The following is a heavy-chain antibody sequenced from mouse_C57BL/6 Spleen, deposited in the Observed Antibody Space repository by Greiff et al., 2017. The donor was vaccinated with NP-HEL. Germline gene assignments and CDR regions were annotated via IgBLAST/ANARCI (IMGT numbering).Heavy chain of an antibody. V-gene: IGHV1-80*01. CDR2: IYPGDGDT. CDR1: GYAFSSYW. Sequence: QVQLQQSGAELVKPGASVKISCKASGYAFSSYWMNWVKQRPGKGLEWIGQIYPGDGDTNYNGKFKGKATLTADKSSSTAYMQLSSLTSEDSAVYFCAREGAYGHYFDYWGQGTTLTVSS. D-gene: IGHD1-1*02. J-gene: IGHJ2*01. CDR3: AREGAYGHYFDY.